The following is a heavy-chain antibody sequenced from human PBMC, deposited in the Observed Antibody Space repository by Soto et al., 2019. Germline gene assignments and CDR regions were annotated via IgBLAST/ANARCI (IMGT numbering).Heavy chain of an antibody. D-gene: IGHD6-19*01. V-gene: IGHV3-74*01. CDR1: GGSFVSYW. CDR2: INGNADNS. Sequence: XGALRLSCAASGGSFVSYWMHWVRQVPGEGLAWVSRINGNADNSDYADSVKGRFTISRDNAMNRLYLQMDSLRADDTGVYYCVRDFRGAVAGSEFDHWGQGTLVTVPS. CDR3: VRDFRGAVAGSEFDH. J-gene: IGHJ4*02.